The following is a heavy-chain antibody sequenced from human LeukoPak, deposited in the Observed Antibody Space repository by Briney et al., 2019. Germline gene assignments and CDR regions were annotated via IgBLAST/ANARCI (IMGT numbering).Heavy chain of an antibody. J-gene: IGHJ3*02. CDR3: ARGRVIVVVGAFDI. CDR1: GFTFSDYY. V-gene: IGHV3-11*01. CDR2: ISSSGSII. D-gene: IGHD3-22*01. Sequence: GGSLRLSCAASGFTFSDYYMSWIRQAPGKGLEWVSYISSSGSIIYYADSVKGRFTISRDNAKNSMYLQMNSLRAEDTAVYYCARGRVIVVVGAFDIWGQGTMVTVSS.